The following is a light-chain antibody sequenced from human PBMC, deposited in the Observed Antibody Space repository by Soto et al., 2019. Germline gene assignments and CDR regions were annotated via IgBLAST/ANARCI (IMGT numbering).Light chain of an antibody. CDR3: MQALQTPWT. CDR1: QSLLHSNGKNY. CDR2: LGS. Sequence: DIVMTQSPLSLPVTPAEPASISCRSSQSLLHSNGKNYLDWYLQKPGQSPQLLIYLGSNRASGVPDRFSGSGSGTDFTLKISREEAEDVGGYCCMQALQTPWTFGHGTKVEIK. V-gene: IGKV2-28*01. J-gene: IGKJ1*01.